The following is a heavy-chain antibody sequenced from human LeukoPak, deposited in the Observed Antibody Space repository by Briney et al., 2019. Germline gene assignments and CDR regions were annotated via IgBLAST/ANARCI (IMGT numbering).Heavy chain of an antibody. V-gene: IGHV3-48*04. CDR2: ISSSSSTI. CDR1: GFTFSSYS. CDR3: ARDRQGGIDY. Sequence: PGGSLRLSCAASGFTFSSYSMNWVRQAPGKGLEWVSYISSSSSTIYYADSVKGRFTISRDNAKNSLYLQMNSLRAEDTAVYYCARDRQGGIDYWGQGTLVTVSS. D-gene: IGHD3-16*01. J-gene: IGHJ4*02.